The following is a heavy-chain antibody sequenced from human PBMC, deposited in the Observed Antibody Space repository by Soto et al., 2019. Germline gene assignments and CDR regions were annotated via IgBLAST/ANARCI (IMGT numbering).Heavy chain of an antibody. V-gene: IGHV3-30-3*01. CDR2: ISYDGSNK. J-gene: IGHJ4*02. CDR3: ARGSSTKGPFDY. CDR1: GFTFSSYA. Sequence: PGGSLSLSCAASGFTFSSYAMHWVRQAPGKGLEWVAVISYDGSNKYYADSVKGRFTISRDNSKNTLYLQMNSLRAEDTAVYYCARGSSTKGPFDYWGQGTLVTVSS. D-gene: IGHD2-2*01.